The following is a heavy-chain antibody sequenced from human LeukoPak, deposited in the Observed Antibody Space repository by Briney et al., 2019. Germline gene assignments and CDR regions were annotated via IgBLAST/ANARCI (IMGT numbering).Heavy chain of an antibody. V-gene: IGHV1-46*01. J-gene: IGHJ3*02. CDR3: ARGFDYYDSSGYNSDAFDI. CDR2: INPSGGST. D-gene: IGHD3-22*01. Sequence: GASVKVSCKASGYTFTSYYMHWVRQAPGQGLEWMGIINPSGGSTSYAQKFQGRVTMTRDMSTSTVYMELSSLRSEDTAVYYCARGFDYYDSSGYNSDAFDIWGQGTMVTVSS. CDR1: GYTFTSYY.